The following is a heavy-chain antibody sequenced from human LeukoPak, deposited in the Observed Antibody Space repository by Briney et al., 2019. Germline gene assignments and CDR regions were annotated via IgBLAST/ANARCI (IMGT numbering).Heavy chain of an antibody. CDR1: GGTFRSYA. J-gene: IGHJ2*01. Sequence: ASVKVSCKASGGTFRSYAVSWVRQAPGQGLEWMGGIMPIFGTPNYAQKFQGRVTITADESTSTAYMELSSLRSEDTAVYYCARDSNYVPHWYFDLWGRGTLVTVSS. V-gene: IGHV1-69*13. CDR2: IMPIFGTP. CDR3: ARDSNYVPHWYFDL. D-gene: IGHD4-11*01.